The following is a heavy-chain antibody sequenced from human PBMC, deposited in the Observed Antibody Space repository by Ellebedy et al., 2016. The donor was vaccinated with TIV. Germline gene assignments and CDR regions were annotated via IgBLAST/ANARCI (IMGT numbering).Heavy chain of an antibody. CDR3: VGFGVFNL. Sequence: PGGSLRLSCAAWGFSFSNFWMSRVRQAPGKGLEWVAQIKTDGSETYYVDSVKGRFTISRENAKNALFLQMDGLRVDDSAVYYCVGFGVFNLWGQGAPVTVSS. CDR1: GFSFSNFW. V-gene: IGHV3-7*01. CDR2: IKTDGSET. D-gene: IGHD3-3*01. J-gene: IGHJ5*02.